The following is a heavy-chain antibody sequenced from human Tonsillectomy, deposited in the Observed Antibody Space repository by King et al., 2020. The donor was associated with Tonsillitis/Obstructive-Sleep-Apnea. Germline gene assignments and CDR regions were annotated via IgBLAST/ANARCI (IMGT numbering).Heavy chain of an antibody. CDR1: GFTFDSYA. J-gene: IGHJ4*02. D-gene: IGHD1-1*01. CDR2: VSASGAGT. CDR3: AKEMELGKPFDY. V-gene: IGHV3-23*04. Sequence: VQLVESGGGLVQPGGSLRLSCAASGFTFDSYAVSWVRQAPGKGLEWVSAVSASGAGTYYADSVKGRFTISRDNSKNTLYLQLNSLRAEDTAVYYCAKEMELGKPFDYGGQGTPVTVSS.